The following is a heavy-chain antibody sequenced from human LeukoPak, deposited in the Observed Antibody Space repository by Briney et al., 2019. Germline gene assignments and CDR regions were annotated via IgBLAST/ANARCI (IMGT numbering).Heavy chain of an antibody. D-gene: IGHD2-2*02. CDR3: ARELYCSSTSCYTGMGAFDI. Sequence: PGGSLRLSCAASGFTVSSNYMSWVRQAPGKGLEWVSVIYSGGSTYYADSVKGRFTISRDNSKNTLYLQMNSLRAEDTAVYYCARELYCSSTSCYTGMGAFDIWGQGTMVTVSS. CDR2: IYSGGST. J-gene: IGHJ3*02. CDR1: GFTVSSNY. V-gene: IGHV3-53*01.